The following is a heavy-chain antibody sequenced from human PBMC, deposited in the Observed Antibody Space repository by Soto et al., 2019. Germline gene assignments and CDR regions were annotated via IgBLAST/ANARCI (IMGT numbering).Heavy chain of an antibody. D-gene: IGHD1-26*01. CDR1: GYTFTSYG. J-gene: IGHJ6*02. Sequence: QVQLVQSGAEVKKPGASVKVSCKASGYTFTSYGISWVRQAPGQGREWMGWISAYNGNTDYAQKLQGRGTMTTDTSTSTAYRELRSLRSDDTAVYYCARVRGVGGNYYGMYVWGQGTTVTVSS. V-gene: IGHV1-18*01. CDR2: ISAYNGNT. CDR3: ARVRGVGGNYYGMYV.